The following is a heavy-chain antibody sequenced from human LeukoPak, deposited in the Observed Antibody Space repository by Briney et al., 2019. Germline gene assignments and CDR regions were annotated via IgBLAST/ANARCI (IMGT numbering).Heavy chain of an antibody. Sequence: PSETLSLTCTISGGSITSGSYYWAWVRQSPGKGLEWIGYIYYSGSTNYNPSLKSRVTISVDTSKNQFSLKLSSVTAADTAVYYCAGGQWLPEDVFDIWGQGTMVTVSS. D-gene: IGHD6-19*01. J-gene: IGHJ3*02. CDR3: AGGQWLPEDVFDI. CDR1: GGSITSGSYY. V-gene: IGHV4-61*01. CDR2: IYYSGST.